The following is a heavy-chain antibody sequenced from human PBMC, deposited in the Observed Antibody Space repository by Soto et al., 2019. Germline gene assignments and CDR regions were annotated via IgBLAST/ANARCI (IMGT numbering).Heavy chain of an antibody. Sequence: QVQLVESGGGVVQPGRSLRLSCAASGFTFSSYGMHWVRQAPGKGLEWVAVISYDGSNKYYADSVKGRFTISRDNSKNTLYLQMNSLRAEDTAVYYCAKDRDILTRYIRPYYYYYGMDVWGQGTTVTVSS. CDR2: ISYDGSNK. V-gene: IGHV3-30*18. CDR3: AKDRDILTRYIRPYYYYYGMDV. CDR1: GFTFSSYG. J-gene: IGHJ6*02. D-gene: IGHD3-9*01.